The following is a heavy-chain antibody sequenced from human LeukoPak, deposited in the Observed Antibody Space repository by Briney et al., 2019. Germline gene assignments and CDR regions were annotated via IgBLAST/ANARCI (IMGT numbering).Heavy chain of an antibody. Sequence: GGSLRLSCAASGFIVSNTYMTWVRQAPGKGLEWVSVIHNDGSTYYADSVKGRSTVSRDNSKNMLFLRMNSLRVEDTAVYFCASLARDYWGQGTLVSVSS. CDR3: ASLARDY. V-gene: IGHV3-53*01. D-gene: IGHD3-3*02. CDR2: IHNDGST. J-gene: IGHJ4*01. CDR1: GFIVSNTY.